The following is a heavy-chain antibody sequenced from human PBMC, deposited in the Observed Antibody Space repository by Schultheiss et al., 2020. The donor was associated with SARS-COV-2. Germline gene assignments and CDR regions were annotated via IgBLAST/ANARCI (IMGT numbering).Heavy chain of an antibody. CDR3: ARGIVVPAASITGTTSGMDV. CDR1: GGSFSGYY. Sequence: GSLRLSCAVYGGSFSGYYWSWIRQPPGKGLEWIGEINHSGSTNYNPSLKSRVTISVDTSKNQFSLKLSSVTAADTAVYYCARGIVVPAASITGTTSGMDVWGQGTTVTVSS. CDR2: INHSGST. D-gene: IGHD1-7*01. V-gene: IGHV4-34*01. J-gene: IGHJ6*02.